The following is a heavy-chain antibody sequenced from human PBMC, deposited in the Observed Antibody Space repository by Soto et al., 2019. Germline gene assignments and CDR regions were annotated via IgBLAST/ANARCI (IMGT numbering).Heavy chain of an antibody. D-gene: IGHD3-10*01. J-gene: IGHJ6*02. CDR1: GGAISSGGFS. CDR3: ARGPYGSGHYQYEYGTDF. V-gene: IGHV4-30-2*01. CDR2: IYHSGNP. Sequence: TLSLTCAVSGGAISSGGFSCTWIRQPPGKGLEWIGYIYHSGNPYYNPSLKSRVTISVDRSKNQLSLKLSSVTDADTAACYCARGPYGSGHYQYEYGTDFWGQGTTVTVSS.